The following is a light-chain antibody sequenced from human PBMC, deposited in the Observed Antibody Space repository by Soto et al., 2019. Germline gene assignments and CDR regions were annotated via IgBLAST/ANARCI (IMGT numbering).Light chain of an antibody. V-gene: IGKV1-5*01. Sequence: DIQITQSPPSLPASVRDRVTITCRASQPISSWLAWYHQKPGKAPKLLIYDASNLESGVPSRFSGSGSGTEFTLTISSLQPEDFGIYYCQQYENYWTFGQGTKVDIK. CDR3: QQYENYWT. J-gene: IGKJ1*01. CDR2: DAS. CDR1: QPISSW.